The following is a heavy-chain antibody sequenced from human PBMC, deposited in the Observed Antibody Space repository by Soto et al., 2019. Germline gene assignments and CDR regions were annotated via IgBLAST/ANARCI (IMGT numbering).Heavy chain of an antibody. D-gene: IGHD3-22*01. V-gene: IGHV4-39*01. J-gene: IGHJ4*02. CDR1: GGSISSSSDF. Sequence: SETLSLTCTVSGGSISSSSDFWGWIRQPPGKGLEWIGYIFYSGITYYNPSLKSRVIMSVDTSKNQFSLKLSSVTAADTAVYYCARRPYYDTSGYHHGGFDYWGQGTLVTVSS. CDR3: ARRPYYDTSGYHHGGFDY. CDR2: IFYSGIT.